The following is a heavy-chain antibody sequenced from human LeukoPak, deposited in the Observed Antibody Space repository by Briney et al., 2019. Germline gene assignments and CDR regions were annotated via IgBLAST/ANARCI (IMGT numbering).Heavy chain of an antibody. Sequence: PGGSLRLSCTASGFTFSSYAMNWVRQPPGKWLEWVSCIGAGGTFTYYADSMKGRFTIYSDNYRKTLYLQMNSLRPDDTAVYYCAQDLDYTTYGYYFDSWGQGNLVTVSS. J-gene: IGHJ4*02. CDR2: IGAGGTFT. CDR1: GFTFSSYA. CDR3: AQDLDYTTYGYYFDS. D-gene: IGHD4-11*01. V-gene: IGHV3-23*01.